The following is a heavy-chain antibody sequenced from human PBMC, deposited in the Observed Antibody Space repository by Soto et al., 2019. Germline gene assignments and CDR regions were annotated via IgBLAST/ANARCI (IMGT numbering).Heavy chain of an antibody. J-gene: IGHJ5*02. Sequence: ASVKVSCKVSGYTLTELSMRWVRQAPGKGLEWMGGFDPEDGETIYAQKFQGRVTMTEDTSTDTAYMELSSLRSEDTAVYYCATVVSPGYSGGSLNWFDPWGQGTLVTVSS. CDR1: GYTLTELS. CDR3: ATVVSPGYSGGSLNWFDP. D-gene: IGHD6-19*01. CDR2: FDPEDGET. V-gene: IGHV1-24*01.